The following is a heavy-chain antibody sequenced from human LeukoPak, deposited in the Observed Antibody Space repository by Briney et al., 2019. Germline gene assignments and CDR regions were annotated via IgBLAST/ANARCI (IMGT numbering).Heavy chain of an antibody. CDR2: ISYDGSNK. CDR1: GFTFSSYG. CDR3: AKDKYGYENLYYFDY. V-gene: IGHV3-30*18. J-gene: IGHJ4*02. Sequence: GRSLRLSCAASGFTFSSYGMHWVRPAPGKGLEWVAVISYDGSNKYYADSVKGRFTISRDNSKNTLYLQMNSLRAEDTAVYYCAKDKYGYENLYYFDYWGQGTLVTVSS. D-gene: IGHD5-12*01.